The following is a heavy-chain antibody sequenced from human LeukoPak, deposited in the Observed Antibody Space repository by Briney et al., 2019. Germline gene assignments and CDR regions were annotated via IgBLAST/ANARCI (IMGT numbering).Heavy chain of an antibody. CDR1: GFTFSSYA. V-gene: IGHV3-23*01. J-gene: IGHJ4*02. CDR2: ISGSGGST. Sequence: GGSLRLSCTASGFTFSSYAMSWVRQAPGKGLEWVSAISGSGGSTYYADSVKGRFTISRDNSKNTLYLQMNSLRAEDTAVYYCARVGMYKYDSSGYYYGYWGQGTLVTVSS. CDR3: ARVGMYKYDSSGYYYGY. D-gene: IGHD3-22*01.